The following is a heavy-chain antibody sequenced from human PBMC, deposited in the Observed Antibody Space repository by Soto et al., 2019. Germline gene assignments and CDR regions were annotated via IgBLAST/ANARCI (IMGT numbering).Heavy chain of an antibody. CDR3: VRGQYTFHY. Sequence: XESLTISLKGSGYSFTTYWIAWVRQMPGKGLEWVGIIYPGDSDTRYSPSFEGHVTISVDKSISTAFLQWNSLKASDNAIYYCVRGQYTFHYWGQGALVTVSS. CDR2: IYPGDSDT. V-gene: IGHV5-51*01. J-gene: IGHJ4*02. CDR1: GYSFTTYW. D-gene: IGHD5-18*01.